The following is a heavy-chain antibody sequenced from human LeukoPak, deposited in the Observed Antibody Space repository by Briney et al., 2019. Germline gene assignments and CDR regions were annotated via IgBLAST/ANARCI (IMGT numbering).Heavy chain of an antibody. D-gene: IGHD2-2*01. V-gene: IGHV4-39*01. CDR1: GGSISGSCYY. J-gene: IGHJ6*03. Sequence: PSETLSLTCTVSGGSISGSCYYWGCHPRRPGLEWVGIRSIYDSGSTYHNPSSRSRITITVDTSKNQFPLKLSSVTAADTAVYYCAAVPAAKIEYYYMYVWGKGTTVTVSS. CDR2: IYDSGST. CDR3: AAVPAAKIEYYYMYV.